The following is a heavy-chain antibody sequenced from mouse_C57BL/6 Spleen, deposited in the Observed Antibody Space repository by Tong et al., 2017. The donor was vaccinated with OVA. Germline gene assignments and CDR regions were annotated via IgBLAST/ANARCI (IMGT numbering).Heavy chain of an antibody. CDR3: ASSTMITTTWFAY. CDR2: IWSDGST. J-gene: IGHJ3*01. CDR1: GFSLTSYG. Sequence: VQLQESGPGLVAPSQSLSITCTVSGFSLTSYGVHWVRQPPGKGLEWLVVIWSDGSTTYNSALKSRLSISKDNSKSQVFLKMNILQTDDTAMYYCASSTMITTTWFAYWGQGTLVTVSA. D-gene: IGHD2-4*01. V-gene: IGHV2-6*02.